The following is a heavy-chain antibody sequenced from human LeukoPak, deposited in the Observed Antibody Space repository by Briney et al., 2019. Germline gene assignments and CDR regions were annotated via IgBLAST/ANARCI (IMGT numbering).Heavy chain of an antibody. Sequence: GGSLRLSCAGSGFTFSSYAMNWVRQAPGKGLDWVSVISGSGDTTFYADSVKGRFTISKDNSKNTRYLQMNNLRAEDTAVYYCSKAGGSADYGGNAANVYWGQGTLVIVSS. CDR3: SKAGGSADYGGNAANVY. CDR1: GFTFSSYA. J-gene: IGHJ4*02. CDR2: ISGSGDTT. V-gene: IGHV3-23*01. D-gene: IGHD4-23*01.